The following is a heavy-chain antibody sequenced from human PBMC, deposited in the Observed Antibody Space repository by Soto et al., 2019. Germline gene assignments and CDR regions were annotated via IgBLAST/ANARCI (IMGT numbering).Heavy chain of an antibody. CDR3: AGGVMYSGSYQD. D-gene: IGHD1-26*01. Sequence: GGSLRLSCAASGFTFSSYEMGWVRQAPGKGLEWVSYISSSSGSTIKYADSVRGRFTISRDNAKNSLFLHMASLRVEDTAVYYCAGGVMYSGSYQDWGQGTLVTVSS. V-gene: IGHV3-48*03. CDR1: GFTFSSYE. J-gene: IGHJ4*02. CDR2: ISSSSGSTI.